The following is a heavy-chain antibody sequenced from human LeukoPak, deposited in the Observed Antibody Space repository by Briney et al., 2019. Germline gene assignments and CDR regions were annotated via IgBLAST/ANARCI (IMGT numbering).Heavy chain of an antibody. V-gene: IGHV4-39*01. J-gene: IGHJ4*02. CDR3: ARVSYYYDSSGYPLDY. Sequence: SETLSLTCTVSGGSISSSSYYWGWIRQPPGKGLEWIGSIYYSGSTYYNPSLKSRVTISVGTSKNQFSLKLSSVTAADTAVYYCARVSYYYDSSGYPLDYWGQGTLVTVSS. CDR2: IYYSGST. CDR1: GGSISSSSYY. D-gene: IGHD3-22*01.